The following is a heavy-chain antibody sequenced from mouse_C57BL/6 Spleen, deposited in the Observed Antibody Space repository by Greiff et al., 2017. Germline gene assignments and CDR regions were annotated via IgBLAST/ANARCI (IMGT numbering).Heavy chain of an antibody. Sequence: QVQLQQPGAELVKPGASVKLSCKASGYTFTSYWMQWVKQRPGQGLVWIGEIDPSDSYTNYNQKFKGKATLTVDTSSSTAYMQLSSLTSEDSAVYYCARGRYWGQGTTLTVSS. V-gene: IGHV1-50*01. CDR1: GYTFTSYW. J-gene: IGHJ2*01. CDR3: ARGRY. CDR2: IDPSDSYT.